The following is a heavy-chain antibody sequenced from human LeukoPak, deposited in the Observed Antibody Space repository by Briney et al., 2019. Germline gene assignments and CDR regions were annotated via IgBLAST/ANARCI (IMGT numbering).Heavy chain of an antibody. CDR2: ISSSSSYI. J-gene: IGHJ3*02. CDR3: ARVGLVGLKAFDI. V-gene: IGHV3-21*01. Sequence: GGSLRLSCAASGFTFSSYSVNWVRQAPGKGLEWVSSISSSSSYIYYADSVKGRFTISRDNAKNSLYLQMNSLRAEDTAVYYCARVGLVGLKAFDIWGQGTMVTVSS. D-gene: IGHD4/OR15-4a*01. CDR1: GFTFSSYS.